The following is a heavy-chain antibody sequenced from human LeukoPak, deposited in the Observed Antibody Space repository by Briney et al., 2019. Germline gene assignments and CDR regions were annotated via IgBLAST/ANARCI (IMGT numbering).Heavy chain of an antibody. CDR3: ARVIASTATGYYFDY. V-gene: IGHV4-59*08. Sequence: PSETLSLTYTVSGGSINGYYWFWIRQPPGKGLAWIGFISDSGSSNYNPSLKSQVSISADTSKNQFSLKLYSVTAADTAVYFCARVIASTATGYYFDYWGQGTLVTVSS. CDR1: GGSINGYY. CDR2: ISDSGSS. D-gene: IGHD6-13*01. J-gene: IGHJ4*02.